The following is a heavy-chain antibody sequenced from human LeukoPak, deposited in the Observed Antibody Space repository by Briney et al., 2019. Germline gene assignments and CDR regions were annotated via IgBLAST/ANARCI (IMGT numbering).Heavy chain of an antibody. CDR1: GYTFTGYY. V-gene: IGHV1-2*06. D-gene: IGHD3-10*01. Sequence: GASVKVSCKASGYTFTGYYMHWVRQAPGQGLEWMGRINPNSGGTNYAQKFQGRVTMTRDTSISTAYMELSRLRSDDTAVYYCARRGPSSGSYYWFDYWGQGTLVTVSS. CDR2: INPNSGGT. CDR3: ARRGPSSGSYYWFDY. J-gene: IGHJ4*02.